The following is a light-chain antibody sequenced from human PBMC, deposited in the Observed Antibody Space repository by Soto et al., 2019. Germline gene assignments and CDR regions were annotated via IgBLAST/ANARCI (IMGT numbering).Light chain of an antibody. CDR1: QSVSSSY. CDR3: QQYDGSPIT. V-gene: IGKV3-20*01. Sequence: EIVLTQSPGTLSLSPGERATLSCRASQSVSSSYLAWYQQKPGQAPRLLIYGASSRATGIPDRFSGGGSGTDFTLAVSRLEPEDFALYYCQQYDGSPITFGQGTRLEIK. CDR2: GAS. J-gene: IGKJ5*01.